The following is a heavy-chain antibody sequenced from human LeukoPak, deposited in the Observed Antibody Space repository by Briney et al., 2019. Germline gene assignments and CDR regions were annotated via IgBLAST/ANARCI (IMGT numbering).Heavy chain of an antibody. V-gene: IGHV3-23*01. CDR2: ITGSGGNT. J-gene: IGHJ6*02. CDR3: AKAASSSWLSYYYGMDV. CDR1: GFIFSSYS. D-gene: IGHD6-13*01. Sequence: PGGSLGLSCAASGFIFSSYSMSWVRQAPGMGLEWVSVITGSGGNTYYADSVKGRFTISKDNSKNTVYLQMSSLRVDDTAVYYCAKAASSSWLSYYYGMDVWGQGTTVTVSS.